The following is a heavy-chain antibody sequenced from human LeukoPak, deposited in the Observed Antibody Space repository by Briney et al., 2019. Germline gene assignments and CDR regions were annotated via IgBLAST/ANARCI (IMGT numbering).Heavy chain of an antibody. D-gene: IGHD6-6*01. CDR1: GFTFSDYY. V-gene: IGHV3-11*01. CDR2: ISSSGSTI. Sequence: GGSLRLSCAASGFTFSDYYMNWIRQAPGKGLEWVAYISSSGSTIYYADSVKGRFTISRDNARNSLYVQMNSVRAEDTAVYYCARDKYPDAFDIWGQGTMVTVSS. CDR3: ARDKYPDAFDI. J-gene: IGHJ3*02.